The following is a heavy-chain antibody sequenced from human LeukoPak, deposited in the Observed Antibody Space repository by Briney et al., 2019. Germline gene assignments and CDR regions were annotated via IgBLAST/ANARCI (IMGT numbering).Heavy chain of an antibody. CDR3: ARPTAAGKPGYDAFDI. V-gene: IGHV4-59*08. Sequence: SETLSLTCTVSGGSISSYYWSWIRQPPGKGLEWIGYNYYSGSTNYNPSLKSRVTISVDTSKNQFSLKLSSVTAADTAVYYCARPTAAGKPGYDAFDIWGQGTMVTVSS. CDR2: NYYSGST. CDR1: GGSISSYY. J-gene: IGHJ3*02. D-gene: IGHD6-13*01.